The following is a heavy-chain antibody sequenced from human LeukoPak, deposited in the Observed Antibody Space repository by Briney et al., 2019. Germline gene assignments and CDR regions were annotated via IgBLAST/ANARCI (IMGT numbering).Heavy chain of an antibody. CDR3: ARDWEGIVVVVAAKVGDAFDI. CDR1: GYTFSSYA. D-gene: IGHD2-15*01. V-gene: IGHV7-4-1*02. CDR2: INTNTGNP. J-gene: IGHJ3*02. Sequence: ASVKVSCKASGYTFSSYAMNWVRQAPGQGLEWMGWINTNTGNPTYAQGFTGRFVFSLDTSVSTAYLQISSLKAEDTAVYYCARDWEGIVVVVAAKVGDAFDIWGQGTMVTVSS.